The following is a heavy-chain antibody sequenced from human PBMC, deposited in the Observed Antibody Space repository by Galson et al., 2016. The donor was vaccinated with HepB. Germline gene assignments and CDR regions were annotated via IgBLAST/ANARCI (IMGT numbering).Heavy chain of an antibody. D-gene: IGHD3-9*01. J-gene: IGHJ4*02. CDR2: VSTKIGYT. CDR1: GYIFTTYG. CDR3: ARDYYLSTGFLPPDF. V-gene: IGHV1-18*01. Sequence: SVKVSCKASGYIFTTYGVSWVRQAPGQGLEWMGWVSTKIGYTKYAQTFQGRVTMTTDTSTNTAYMELRSLRSDDTAVYYCARDYYLSTGFLPPDFWGQGTLVTVSS.